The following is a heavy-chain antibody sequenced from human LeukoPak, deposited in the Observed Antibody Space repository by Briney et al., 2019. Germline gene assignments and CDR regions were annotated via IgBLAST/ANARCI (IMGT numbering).Heavy chain of an antibody. Sequence: PGGSLRLSCAASGFTFTSYDMSWVRQAPEKGLEWVSAISGSGGSTYHADSMKGRFTISRDNSKNTVYLQMNSLRAEDTAIYYCAKDRLSKWGLDAFDIWGQGTMVTVSS. CDR3: AKDRLSKWGLDAFDI. D-gene: IGHD7-27*01. J-gene: IGHJ3*02. CDR1: GFTFTSYD. V-gene: IGHV3-23*01. CDR2: ISGSGGST.